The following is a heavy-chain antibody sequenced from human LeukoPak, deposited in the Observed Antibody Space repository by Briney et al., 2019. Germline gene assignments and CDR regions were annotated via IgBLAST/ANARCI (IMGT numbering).Heavy chain of an antibody. V-gene: IGHV3-11*04. CDR3: ARGDCSATSCYYFDN. Sequence: GGSLRLSCAASGLRFSGHYMSWIRQAPGKGLEWISYISSTITTIYYADSVRGRFTISRDNAKNSLYLQMSSLRAEDTAVYYCARGDCSATSCYYFDNWGQGTLVTVSS. CDR1: GLRFSGHY. J-gene: IGHJ4*02. CDR2: ISSTITTI. D-gene: IGHD2-15*01.